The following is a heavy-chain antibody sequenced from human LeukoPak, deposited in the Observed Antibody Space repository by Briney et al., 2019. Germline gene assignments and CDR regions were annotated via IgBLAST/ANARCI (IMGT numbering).Heavy chain of an antibody. J-gene: IGHJ4*02. V-gene: IGHV3-30*03. Sequence: PGGSLRLSCAASGFTFSSYSMNWVRQAPGKGLEWVAVISYDGSNKYYADSVKGRFTISRDNSKNTLYLQMNSLRAEDTAVYYCARELRVVIPEPVDYWGQGTLVTVSS. CDR3: ARELRVVIPEPVDY. D-gene: IGHD1-14*01. CDR1: GFTFSSYS. CDR2: ISYDGSNK.